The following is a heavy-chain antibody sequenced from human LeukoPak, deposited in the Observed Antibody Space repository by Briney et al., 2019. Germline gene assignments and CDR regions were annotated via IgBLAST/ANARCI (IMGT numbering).Heavy chain of an antibody. CDR3: ARDLLNEGNHLDY. V-gene: IGHV4-30-4*01. Sequence: PSQTLSLTCTVSGGAISSGDYYWSWIRQPPGKGLEWIGYIYYSGSTYYNPSLKSRVTISVDTSKNQFSLKLSSVTAADTAVYYCARDLLNEGNHLDYWGQGTLVTVSS. D-gene: IGHD4-23*01. CDR1: GGAISSGDYY. J-gene: IGHJ4*02. CDR2: IYYSGST.